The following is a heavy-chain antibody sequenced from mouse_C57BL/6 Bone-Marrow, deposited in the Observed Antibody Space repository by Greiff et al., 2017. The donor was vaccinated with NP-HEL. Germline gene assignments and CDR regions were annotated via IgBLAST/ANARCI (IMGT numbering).Heavy chain of an antibody. V-gene: IGHV1-81*01. CDR1: GYTFTSYG. Sequence: QVQLQQSGAELARPGASVKLSCKASGYTFTSYGISWVKQRTGQGLEWIGEIYPRSGNTYYNEKFKGKATLTADKSSSTAYMELRSLTSEDSAVYFCARGRGEYYSNPYAMEYWGQGTSVTVSS. CDR3: ARGRGEYYSNPYAMEY. CDR2: IYPRSGNT. J-gene: IGHJ4*01. D-gene: IGHD2-5*01.